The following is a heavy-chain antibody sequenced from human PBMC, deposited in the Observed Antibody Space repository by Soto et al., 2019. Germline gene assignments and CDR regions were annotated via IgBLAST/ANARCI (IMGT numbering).Heavy chain of an antibody. D-gene: IGHD5-12*01. CDR1: GFTFSNAW. V-gene: IGHV3-15*07. J-gene: IGHJ4*02. CDR2: IKSKTDGGTT. CDR3: TTDPFVVGFPVDYSGYDFASPPFYFDY. Sequence: GGSLRLSCAASGFTFSNAWMNWVRQAPGKGLEWVGRIKSKTDGGTTDYAAPVKGRFTISRDDSKNTLYLQMNSLKTEDTAVYYCTTDPFVVGFPVDYSGYDFASPPFYFDYWGQGTLVTVSS.